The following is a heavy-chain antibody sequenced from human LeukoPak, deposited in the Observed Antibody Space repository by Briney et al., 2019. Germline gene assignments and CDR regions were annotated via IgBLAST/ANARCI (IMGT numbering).Heavy chain of an antibody. J-gene: IGHJ5*02. Sequence: ASVKVSCKASGYTFTSYDINWVRQATGQGLEWMGWMNPNSGNTGYAQKFQGRVTMTRNASISTAYMELSSLRSEDTAVYYCARGEVTMVRGVTLNPWGQGTLVTVSS. V-gene: IGHV1-8*01. CDR2: MNPNSGNT. CDR1: GYTFTSYD. CDR3: ARGEVTMVRGVTLNP. D-gene: IGHD3-10*01.